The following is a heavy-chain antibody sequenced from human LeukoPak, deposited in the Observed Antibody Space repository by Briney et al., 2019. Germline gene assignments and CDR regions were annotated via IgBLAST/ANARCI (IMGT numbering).Heavy chain of an antibody. CDR2: IYPGDSET. CDR3: ARRGRGPSGSVYFFDS. CDR1: GYPFITYW. D-gene: IGHD3-10*01. Sequence: GESLTISCQTSGYPFITYWIGWVRKMPGKGLEWLGLIYPGDSETRYSPSFQGQVTMSADRSNSTAYLQWSSLKASDTALYYCARRGRGPSGSVYFFDSWGQGTLVTVSS. V-gene: IGHV5-51*01. J-gene: IGHJ4*02.